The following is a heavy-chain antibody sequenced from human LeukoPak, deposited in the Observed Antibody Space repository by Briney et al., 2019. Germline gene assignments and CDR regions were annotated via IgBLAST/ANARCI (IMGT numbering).Heavy chain of an antibody. CDR2: VNPNSGGT. V-gene: IGHV1-2*02. Sequence: GASVKVSCKASGYTFTGYYMHWVRQAPGQGLEWMGWVNPNSGGTNYAQKFQGRVTMTRDTSISTAYMELSRLGSDDTAVYYCARDTGKSRGIDYWGQGTLVTVSS. CDR3: ARDTGKSRGIDY. J-gene: IGHJ4*02. D-gene: IGHD4-17*01. CDR1: GYTFTGYY.